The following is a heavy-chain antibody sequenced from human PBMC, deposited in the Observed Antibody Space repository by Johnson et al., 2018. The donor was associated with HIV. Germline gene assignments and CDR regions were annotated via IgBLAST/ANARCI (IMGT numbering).Heavy chain of an antibody. CDR2: INWNSGSI. CDR1: GFTFDDYA. J-gene: IGHJ3*02. D-gene: IGHD3-3*01. CDR3: AKDQGRFLEWLSAFDI. V-gene: IGHV3-9*01. Sequence: EVHLVESGGGLVQPGRSLRLSCAASGFTFDDYAMHWVRQAPGKGLEWISGINWNSGSIGYADSVKGRFTISRDNAKNSLYLQMNSLRAEDTALYYCAKDQGRFLEWLSAFDIWGHGTMVTVSS.